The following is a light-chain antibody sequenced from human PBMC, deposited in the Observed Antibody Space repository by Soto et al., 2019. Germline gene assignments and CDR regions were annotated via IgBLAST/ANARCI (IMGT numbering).Light chain of an antibody. V-gene: IGKV3-20*01. CDR1: QSVSNSY. CDR2: GAS. CDR3: QQYGSSLIT. Sequence: EIVLTQSPGTLSLSPGERATLSCRASQSVSNSYLAWYQQKPGQAPRLLIYGASSRATGIPDRFSGSGSGTDFTLTISRLEPEDFAVYYCQQYGSSLITFGQGTRLGIK. J-gene: IGKJ5*01.